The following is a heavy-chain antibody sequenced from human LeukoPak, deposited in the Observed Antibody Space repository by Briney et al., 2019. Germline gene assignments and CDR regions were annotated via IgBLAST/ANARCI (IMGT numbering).Heavy chain of an antibody. CDR2: INWNGGST. D-gene: IGHD3-3*01. J-gene: IGHJ5*02. CDR3: ASTIFGGFDP. V-gene: IGHV3-20*04. CDR1: GFTFDDYG. Sequence: PGGSLRLSCAASGFTFDDYGMNWVRQAPGKGLEWVSGINWNGGSTGYADSVKGRFTISRDNAKNSLYLRMNSLRAEDTALYYCASTIFGGFDPWGQGTLVTVSS.